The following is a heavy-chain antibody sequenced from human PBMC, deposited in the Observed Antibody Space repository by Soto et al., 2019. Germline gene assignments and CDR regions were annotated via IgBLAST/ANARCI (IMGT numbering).Heavy chain of an antibody. D-gene: IGHD2-21*02. Sequence: GGSLRLSCAASGFTFCSSGMHWVRQAPGKGLEWVAVIWYDGSNKYYADSVKGRFTISRDNSKNTLYLQMNSLRAEDTAVYYCARDGIPYCGGDCYLDYWGQGTLVTVSS. CDR2: IWYDGSNK. J-gene: IGHJ4*02. CDR1: GFTFCSSG. CDR3: ARDGIPYCGGDCYLDY. V-gene: IGHV3-33*01.